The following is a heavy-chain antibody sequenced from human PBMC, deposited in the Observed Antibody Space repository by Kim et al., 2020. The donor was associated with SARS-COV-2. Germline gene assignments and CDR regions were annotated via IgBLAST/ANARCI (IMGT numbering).Heavy chain of an antibody. CDR1: GYTFTGYY. CDR3: ARVVRDGYMWYFDY. V-gene: IGHV1-2*02. J-gene: IGHJ4*02. D-gene: IGHD5-12*01. Sequence: ASVKVSCKASGYTFTGYYMHWVRQAPGQGLEWMGWINPNSGGTNYAQKFQGRVTMTRDTSISTAYMELSRLRSDDTAVYYCARVVRDGYMWYFDYWGQGTLVTVSS. CDR2: INPNSGGT.